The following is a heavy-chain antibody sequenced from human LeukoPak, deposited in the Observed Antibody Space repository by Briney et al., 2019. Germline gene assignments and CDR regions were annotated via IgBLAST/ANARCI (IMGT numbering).Heavy chain of an antibody. CDR1: GFIFTNYF. D-gene: IGHD3-3*01. J-gene: IGHJ4*02. CDR2: IKHDGSEK. CDR3: ATDRGWRTSGYYLYYFEY. V-gene: IGHV3-7*01. Sequence: GGSLRLSCAASGFIFTNYFMSWVRQAPGEGLEWVASIKHDGSEKYYVDSVRGRFTISRDNTMNSLYLQMSSLRAEDTAVYYCATDRGWRTSGYYLYYFEYWGQGTLVTFSS.